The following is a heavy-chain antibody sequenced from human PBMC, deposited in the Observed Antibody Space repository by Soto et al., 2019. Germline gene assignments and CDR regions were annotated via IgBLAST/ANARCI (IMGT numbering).Heavy chain of an antibody. D-gene: IGHD6-13*01. Sequence: QLQLQESGPGLVKPAETLSLTCTVSGGSIRSSDYWWGWIRQPPGKGLEWVGSIYYTGSSYYNPSLKSRVIMSVDTSKNQFSLRLSSVTAADTAVYYCARQIGRGSWSLDHWGQGTLVTVSS. CDR2: IYYTGSS. J-gene: IGHJ4*02. CDR3: ARQIGRGSWSLDH. CDR1: GGSIRSSDYW. V-gene: IGHV4-39*01.